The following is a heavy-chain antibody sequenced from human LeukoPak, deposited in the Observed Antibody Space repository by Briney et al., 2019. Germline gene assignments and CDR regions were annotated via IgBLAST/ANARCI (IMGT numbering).Heavy chain of an antibody. CDR2: INHSGST. Sequence: SETLSLTCAVYGGSFSGYYWSWIRQPPGKGLEWIGEINHSGSTNYNPSLKSRVTISVDTSKNQFSLKLSSVTAADTAVYYCARDQGVQLWYDGTSYYYYGMDVWGQGTTVTVSS. V-gene: IGHV4-34*01. CDR1: GGSFSGYY. J-gene: IGHJ6*02. D-gene: IGHD5-18*01. CDR3: ARDQGVQLWYDGTSYYYYGMDV.